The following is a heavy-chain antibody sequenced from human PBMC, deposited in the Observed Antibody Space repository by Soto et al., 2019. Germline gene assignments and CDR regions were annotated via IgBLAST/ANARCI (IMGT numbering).Heavy chain of an antibody. V-gene: IGHV3-7*01. CDR1: GFTFSSYW. CDR3: AREGLLLWFGELS. J-gene: IGHJ5*02. D-gene: IGHD3-10*01. CDR2: IKQDGSEK. Sequence: EVQLVESGGGLVQPGGSLRLSCAASGFTFSSYWMSWVRQAPGKGLEWVANIKQDGSEKYYVDSVKGRFTISRDNAKNSLYLQMNSLRAEDTAVYYCAREGLLLWFGELSWGQGTLVTVSS.